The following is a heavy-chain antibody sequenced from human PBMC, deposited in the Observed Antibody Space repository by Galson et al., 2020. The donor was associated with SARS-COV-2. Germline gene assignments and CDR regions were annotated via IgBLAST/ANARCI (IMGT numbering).Heavy chain of an antibody. CDR1: GFTFSSYG. CDR2: IWYDGSNK. V-gene: IGHV3-33*01. J-gene: IGHJ3*02. Sequence: GESLKISCAASGFTFSSYGMHWVRQAPGKGLEWVAVIWYDGSNKYYADSVKGRFTISRDNSKNTLYLQMNSLRAEDTAVYYCAREKPSPGDLTGYYLDAFDIWGQGTMVTVSS. CDR3: AREKPSPGDLTGYYLDAFDI. D-gene: IGHD3-9*01.